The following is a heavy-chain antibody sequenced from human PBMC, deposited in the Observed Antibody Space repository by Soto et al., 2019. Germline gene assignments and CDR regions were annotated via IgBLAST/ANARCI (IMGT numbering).Heavy chain of an antibody. V-gene: IGHV3-48*03. CDR3: ARVYYGSGSYYNYFDY. CDR1: GFTFSSYE. CDR2: ISSSGSTI. Sequence: GGSLRLSCAASGFTFSSYEMNWVRQAPGKGLEWVSYISSSGSTIYYADSVKGRFTISRDNAKNSLYLQMNSLRAEDTAVYYCARVYYGSGSYYNYFDYWGQGTLVTVSS. D-gene: IGHD3-10*01. J-gene: IGHJ4*02.